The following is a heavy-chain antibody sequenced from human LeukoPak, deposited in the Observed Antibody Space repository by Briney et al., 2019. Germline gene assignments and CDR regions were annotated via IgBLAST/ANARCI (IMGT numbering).Heavy chain of an antibody. Sequence: PSETLSLTCTVSGGSISSSSYYWGWIRQPPGKGLEWIGSIYYSGSTYYNPSLKSRVTISVDTSKNQFSLKLSSVTAADTAVYYCAREGSSSWYDGPNWFDPWGQGTLVTVSS. CDR3: AREGSSSWYDGPNWFDP. CDR2: IYYSGST. V-gene: IGHV4-39*02. D-gene: IGHD6-13*01. J-gene: IGHJ5*02. CDR1: GGSISSSSYY.